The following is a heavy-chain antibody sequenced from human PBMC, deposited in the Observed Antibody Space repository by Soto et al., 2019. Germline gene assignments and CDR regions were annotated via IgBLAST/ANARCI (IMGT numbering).Heavy chain of an antibody. J-gene: IGHJ6*02. V-gene: IGHV3-74*01. CDR1: GFTFSRYW. Sequence: EVQLVESGGGLVQPGGSLRLSCAASGFTFSRYWMHWVRQGPGQGLVWVSRLNGDGSNTNYADSVRGRFTISRDNAKNTVYLQINRLRDEGTAVYYCARGIRNYDGTYVLGQGTTVTVSS. CDR2: LNGDGSNT. CDR3: ARGIRNYDGTYV. D-gene: IGHD5-18*01.